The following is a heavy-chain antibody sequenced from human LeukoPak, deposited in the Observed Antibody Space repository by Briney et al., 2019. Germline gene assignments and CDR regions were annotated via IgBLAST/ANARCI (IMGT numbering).Heavy chain of an antibody. CDR3: ASRGLIAAAGSDWFDP. CDR1: GFTFSSHT. CDR2: ISASGGST. D-gene: IGHD6-13*01. V-gene: IGHV3-23*01. Sequence: GGSLRLSCAASGFTFSSHTMNWVRQAPGKGLEWVSGISASGGSTYYADSVKGRFTISRDNSRNTLYLQMNSLRAEDTAVYYCASRGLIAAAGSDWFDPWGQGTLVTVSS. J-gene: IGHJ5*02.